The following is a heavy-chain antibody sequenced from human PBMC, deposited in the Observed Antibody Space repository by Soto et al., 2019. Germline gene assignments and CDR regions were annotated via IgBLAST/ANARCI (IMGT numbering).Heavy chain of an antibody. D-gene: IGHD3-22*01. J-gene: IGHJ3*02. CDR2: IIPIFGTA. Sequence: GASVKVSCKATGGTFSSYAISWVRQAPGQGLEWMGGIIPIFGTANYAQKFQGRVTITADKSTSTAYMELSSLRSEDTAVHYCAREKKYYYDSSGSPGAFDIWGQGTMVTVSS. CDR1: GGTFSSYA. CDR3: AREKKYYYDSSGSPGAFDI. V-gene: IGHV1-69*06.